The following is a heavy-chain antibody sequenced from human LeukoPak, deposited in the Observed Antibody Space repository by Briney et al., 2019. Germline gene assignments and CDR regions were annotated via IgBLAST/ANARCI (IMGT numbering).Heavy chain of an antibody. D-gene: IGHD2-15*01. CDR3: PRGVAVADY. J-gene: IGHJ4*02. V-gene: IGHV3-48*03. CDR2: IGSNTNTT. CDR1: GFTFGSYE. Sequence: PGGSLRLSCAASGFTFGSYEFNWVRQAPGKGLEWVSYIGSNTNTTNYADSVKGRFTISRDNAKNSLYLQMNSLNAADTDIYYCPRGVAVADYWGQGTLVTVSS.